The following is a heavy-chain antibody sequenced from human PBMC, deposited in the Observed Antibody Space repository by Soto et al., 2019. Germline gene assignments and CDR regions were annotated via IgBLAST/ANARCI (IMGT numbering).Heavy chain of an antibody. Sequence: GASVKVSCKASGYTFTSYAMHWVRQAPGQRLEWMGWINAGNGNTKYSQKFQGRVTITRDTSASTAYMELSSLRSEDTAVYYCARDSWYYDSSGPRRFDPWGQGTLVTVSS. CDR2: INAGNGNT. CDR3: ARDSWYYDSSGPRRFDP. D-gene: IGHD3-22*01. V-gene: IGHV1-3*01. CDR1: GYTFTSYA. J-gene: IGHJ5*02.